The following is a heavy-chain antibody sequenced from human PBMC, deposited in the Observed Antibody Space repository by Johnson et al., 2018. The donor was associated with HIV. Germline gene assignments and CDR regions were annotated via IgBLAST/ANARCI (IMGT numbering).Heavy chain of an antibody. Sequence: QVQLVESGGGLVQPGGSLSLSCAASGFTVSSNYMSWVRQAPGKGLEWVAVISYDGTNKYSADSVKGRFTISRDNSKNTLYLQMNSPRAEDTAVYYCARDQRRDIMPTTYDAFDIWGQGTMVTASS. J-gene: IGHJ3*02. CDR2: ISYDGTNK. CDR3: ARDQRRDIMPTTYDAFDI. V-gene: IGHV3-30-3*01. D-gene: IGHD5-12*01. CDR1: GFTVSSNY.